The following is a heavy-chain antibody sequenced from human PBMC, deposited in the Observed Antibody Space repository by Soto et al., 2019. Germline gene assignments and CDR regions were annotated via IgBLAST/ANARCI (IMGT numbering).Heavy chain of an antibody. J-gene: IGHJ6*02. CDR3: ARHSSSWYSPEDYYYGMDV. V-gene: IGHV4-31*03. CDR2: IFYSGSF. Sequence: SETLSLTCTVSGGSISSGTSYWSWIRQRPGKGLEWIGYIFYSGSFYYTPSLRGRVMILADTSKNQFTLRLSSVTAADTAVYYCARHSSSWYSPEDYYYGMDVWGQGTTVTVSS. D-gene: IGHD6-13*01. CDR1: GGSISSGTSY.